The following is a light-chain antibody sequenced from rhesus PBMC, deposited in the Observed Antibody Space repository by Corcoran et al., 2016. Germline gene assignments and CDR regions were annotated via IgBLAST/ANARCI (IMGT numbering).Light chain of an antibody. CDR2: YAN. V-gene: IGKV1-32*03. CDR1: QGISSY. J-gene: IGKJ3*01. CDR3: QQGYSTPFT. Sequence: DIQMSQSPSSLSASVGDRVTITCRASQGISSYLNWYQQKPGKAPKLLIYYANSLASGVPSMFSGSGSGTYYTLTISSLQPEDFATYYCQQGYSTPFTFGPGTKLDIK.